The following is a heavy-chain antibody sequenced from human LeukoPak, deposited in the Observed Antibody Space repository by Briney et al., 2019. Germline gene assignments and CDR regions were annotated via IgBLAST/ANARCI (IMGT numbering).Heavy chain of an antibody. CDR1: GGSISSYY. J-gene: IGHJ3*02. CDR3: ASDSPSYDSSGYYSSEAFDI. CDR2: IYYIGST. Sequence: SETLSLTCTVSGGSISSYYWSWIRQPPGKGLECMGYIYYIGSTNYNPSLKSRVTISLDTSNNQFSLKLNSVTAADTAVYYCASDSPSYDSSGYYSSEAFDIWGQGTMVTVSS. D-gene: IGHD3-22*01. V-gene: IGHV4-59*01.